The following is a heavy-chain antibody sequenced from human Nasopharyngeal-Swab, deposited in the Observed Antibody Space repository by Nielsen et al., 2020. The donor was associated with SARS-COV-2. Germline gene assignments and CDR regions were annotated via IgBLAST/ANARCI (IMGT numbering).Heavy chain of an antibody. CDR2: IYHSGST. J-gene: IGHJ5*02. CDR3: ARDLGDYGDYALDP. V-gene: IGHV4-38-2*02. Sequence: TGLEWVGSIYHSGSTYYNPSLKSRVTISVDTSKNQFSLKLSSVTAADTAVYYCARDLGDYGDYALDPWGQGTLVTVSS. D-gene: IGHD4-17*01.